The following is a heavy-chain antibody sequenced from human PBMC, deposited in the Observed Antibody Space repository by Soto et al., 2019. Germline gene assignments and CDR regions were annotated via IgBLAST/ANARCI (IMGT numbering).Heavy chain of an antibody. J-gene: IGHJ5*02. Sequence: SVKVSCKASGGTFSSYSITWVRQAPGQGLEWMGGIVPIFGTANYAQKFQGRVTITADESTSTAYMELSSLRSEDTALYYCARDHSTSSYSWFDPWGQGTLVTVSS. CDR2: IVPIFGTA. CDR3: ARDHSTSSYSWFDP. V-gene: IGHV1-69*13. D-gene: IGHD6-6*01. CDR1: GGTFSSYS.